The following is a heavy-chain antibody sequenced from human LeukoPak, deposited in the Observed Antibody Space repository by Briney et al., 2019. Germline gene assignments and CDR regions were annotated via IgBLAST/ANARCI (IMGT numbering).Heavy chain of an antibody. CDR1: GFTFSSYA. Sequence: GRSLRLSCAASGFTFSSYAMHWVRQAPGKGLEWVAVISYDGSNKYYADSVKGRFTISRDNSKNTLYLQMNSLRAEDTAVYYCARLNGGDWGQGTLVTVSS. CDR2: ISYDGSNK. CDR3: ARLNGGD. V-gene: IGHV3-30-3*01. D-gene: IGHD2-21*01. J-gene: IGHJ4*02.